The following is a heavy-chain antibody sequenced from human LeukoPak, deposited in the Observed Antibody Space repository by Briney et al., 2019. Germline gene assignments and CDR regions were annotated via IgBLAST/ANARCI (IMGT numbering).Heavy chain of an antibody. Sequence: GGSLRLSCTLSGFTFSSYSMNWVRQAPGKGLEWVSSITSSSSYIYYGDSVKGRFTISRYNAKNSVYLQMNSLRAEDTAVYYCARDGPPTWIPLDIWGQGTMVTVSS. CDR1: GFTFSSYS. CDR2: ITSSSSYI. J-gene: IGHJ3*02. D-gene: IGHD5-12*01. V-gene: IGHV3-21*01. CDR3: ARDGPPTWIPLDI.